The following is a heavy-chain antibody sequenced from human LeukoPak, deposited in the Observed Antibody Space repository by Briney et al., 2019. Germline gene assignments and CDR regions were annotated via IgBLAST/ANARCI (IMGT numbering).Heavy chain of an antibody. D-gene: IGHD5-18*01. J-gene: IGHJ3*02. CDR3: ARLQGGYSYGYYAFDI. CDR2: IYHSGST. V-gene: IGHV4-4*02. Sequence: SGTLSLTCAVSGGSISSSNWWSWVRQPPGKGLGWIGEIYHSGSTNYNPSLKSRVTISVDKSKNQFSLKLSSVTAADTAVYYCARLQGGYSYGYYAFDIWGQGTMVTVSS. CDR1: GGSISSSNW.